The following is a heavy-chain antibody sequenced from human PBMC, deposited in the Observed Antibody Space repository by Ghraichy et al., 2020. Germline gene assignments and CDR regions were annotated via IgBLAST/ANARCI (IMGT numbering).Heavy chain of an antibody. CDR1: GFTFSSYA. V-gene: IGHV3-23*01. CDR3: AKAAPHSSSWYVFYYGMDV. J-gene: IGHJ6*02. Sequence: GESLNISCAASGFTFSSYAMSWVRQAPGKGLEWVSAISASGGSTYYADSVKGRFTISRDNSKNTLYLQMNSLRAEDTAVYYCAKAAPHSSSWYVFYYGMDVWGQGTTVTVSS. CDR2: ISASGGST. D-gene: IGHD6-13*01.